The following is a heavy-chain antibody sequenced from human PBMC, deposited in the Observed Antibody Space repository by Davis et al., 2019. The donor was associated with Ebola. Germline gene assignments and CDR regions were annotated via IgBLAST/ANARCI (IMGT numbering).Heavy chain of an antibody. D-gene: IGHD3-3*01. V-gene: IGHV3-7*03. J-gene: IGHJ5*02. CDR3: AREFWSGTNWFDP. CDR2: IKQDGSEK. CDR1: GFTFSSYW. Sequence: GESLKISCAASGFTFSSYWMSWVRQAQGKGLEWVANIKQDGSEKYYVDSVKGRFTISRDNAKNSLYLQMNSLRAEDTAVYYCAREFWSGTNWFDPWGQGTLVTVSS.